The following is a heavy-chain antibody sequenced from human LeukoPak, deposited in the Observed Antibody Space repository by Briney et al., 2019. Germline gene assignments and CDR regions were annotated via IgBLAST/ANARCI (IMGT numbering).Heavy chain of an antibody. V-gene: IGHV4-39*01. J-gene: IGHJ3*02. CDR1: GGSISSSSYY. CDR3: ARQGRLRGAFDI. CDR2: VRYSGTT. Sequence: LETLSLTCTISGGSISSSSYYWGWIRQPPGKGLEWVGSVRYSGTTYYNPSLKSRVTISVDASKNQFSLKLSSVTAADTAVYYCARQGRLRGAFDIWGQGTMVTVSS. D-gene: IGHD1-26*01.